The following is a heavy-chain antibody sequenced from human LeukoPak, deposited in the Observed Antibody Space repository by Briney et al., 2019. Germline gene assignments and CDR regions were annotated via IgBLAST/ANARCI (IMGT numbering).Heavy chain of an antibody. CDR1: GGSISTSNYY. Sequence: SETLSLTCTVSGGSISTSNYYWGWIRQPPGKGLEWIGNIFYSGSTYYSPSLKSRVTISVDTPKNQFSLKLSSVTAADTAVYYCARLNSPGWFDPWGQETLVTVSS. V-gene: IGHV4-39*01. CDR3: ARLNSPGWFDP. J-gene: IGHJ5*02. CDR2: IFYSGST.